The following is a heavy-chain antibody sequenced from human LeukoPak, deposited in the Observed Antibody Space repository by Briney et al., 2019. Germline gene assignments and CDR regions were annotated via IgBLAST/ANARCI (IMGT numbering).Heavy chain of an antibody. Sequence: PGGSLRLSCAASGFTFSDHYMDWVRQAPGKGLEWVGRTRNKANSYTTEYAASVKGRFTISRDDSKDSLYLQMNSLKTEDTAVYYCARILSSSWSVDYWGQGTLVTVSS. CDR1: GFTFSDHY. D-gene: IGHD6-13*01. V-gene: IGHV3-72*01. CDR2: TRNKANSYTT. CDR3: ARILSSSWSVDY. J-gene: IGHJ4*02.